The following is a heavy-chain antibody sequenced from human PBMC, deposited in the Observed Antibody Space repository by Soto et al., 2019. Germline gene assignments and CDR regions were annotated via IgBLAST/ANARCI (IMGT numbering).Heavy chain of an antibody. CDR1: GFTFSSYD. J-gene: IGHJ6*02. CDR3: AKVHCNSTSCYPNYYYDYGMDV. Sequence: SLRLSCAASGFTFSSYDIHWVRQAPGKGLEWVAVISYDGSNKYYADSVNGRFTISRDNSKNTLYLQMNSLRAEDTAVYSCAKVHCNSTSCYPNYYYDYGMDVWGQGATLTVSS. D-gene: IGHD2-2*01. CDR2: ISYDGSNK. V-gene: IGHV3-30*18.